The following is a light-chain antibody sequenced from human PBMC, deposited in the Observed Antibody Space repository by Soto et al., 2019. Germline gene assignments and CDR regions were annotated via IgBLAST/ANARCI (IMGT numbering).Light chain of an antibody. J-gene: IGKJ4*01. Sequence: DIVMTQSPLSLPVTPGEPASISCRSSQSLLHSNGYNYLDWYLQKPGQSPQLLIYLGFTRASGVPDRFSASGSGTDFTLKISRVEAEDVGFYYCMQALQTPPTFGGGTKVEIK. CDR1: QSLLHSNGYNY. CDR3: MQALQTPPT. CDR2: LGF. V-gene: IGKV2-28*01.